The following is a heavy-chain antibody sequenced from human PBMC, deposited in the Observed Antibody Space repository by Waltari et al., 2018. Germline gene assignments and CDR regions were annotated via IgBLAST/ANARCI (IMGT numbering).Heavy chain of an antibody. Sequence: QVQLQQWGAGLLKPSETLSLTCAVYGGSFSGYYWSWIRQPPGKGLEWIGEINHSGSTNYNPSLKSRVTISVDTSKNQFSLKLSSVTAADTAVYYCAKVRGVIPDYWGQGTLVTVSS. V-gene: IGHV4-34*01. CDR1: GGSFSGYY. CDR2: INHSGST. J-gene: IGHJ4*02. CDR3: AKVRGVIPDY. D-gene: IGHD3-10*01.